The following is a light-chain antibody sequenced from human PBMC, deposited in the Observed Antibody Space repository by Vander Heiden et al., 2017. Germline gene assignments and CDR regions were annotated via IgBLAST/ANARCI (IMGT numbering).Light chain of an antibody. CDR3: QQSYTSPYT. CDR2: GAT. Sequence: DIQMTQSPSTLSASEGDTVMITCRASQSLSIYLNWYQQKPGKAPQLLSTGATSLHSGVPSRFSGSGSGSVFTLTISSLQPDDFATYYCQQSYTSPYTFGQGTNLDI. CDR1: QSLSIY. V-gene: IGKV1-39*01. J-gene: IGKJ2*01.